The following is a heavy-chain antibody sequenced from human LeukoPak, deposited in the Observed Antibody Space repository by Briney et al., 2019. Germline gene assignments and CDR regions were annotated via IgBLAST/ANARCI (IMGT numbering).Heavy chain of an antibody. D-gene: IGHD5-24*01. J-gene: IGHJ5*02. CDR2: IYPGESDI. Sequence: GESLKISCKGSGYSFTNYWIGWVRQMPGKGLEWVGLIYPGESDIRYSPSFQGQVTISADKSISTAYLQWSSLKASDIAMYYCARLGGYNSLRHNWIDPWGQGTLVTVSS. CDR3: ARLGGYNSLRHNWIDP. CDR1: GYSFTNYW. V-gene: IGHV5-51*01.